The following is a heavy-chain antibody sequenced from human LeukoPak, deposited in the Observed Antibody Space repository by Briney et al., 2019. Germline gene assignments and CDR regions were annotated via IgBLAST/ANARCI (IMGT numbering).Heavy chain of an antibody. V-gene: IGHV3-23*01. D-gene: IGHD3-16*01. Sequence: GGSLRLSCAASGFTFSSYAMSWVRQPPGKGLEWVSAISGSGGDTYYADSVKGRFTISRDNSKNTLLLQMNSLRAEDTAVYYCARDPYYVAGTFGYFDLWGQGTLVTVSS. CDR2: ISGSGGDT. J-gene: IGHJ4*02. CDR3: ARDPYYVAGTFGYFDL. CDR1: GFTFSSYA.